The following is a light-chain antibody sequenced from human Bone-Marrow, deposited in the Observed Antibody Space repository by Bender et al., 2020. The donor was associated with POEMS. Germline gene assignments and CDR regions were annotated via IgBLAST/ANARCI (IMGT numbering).Light chain of an antibody. CDR1: SSDVGAYNF. V-gene: IGLV2-14*03. Sequence: QSALTQPASVSGSPGQSITISCAGTSSDVGAYNFVSWYQHHQCQALKLMIYDVINRPSGVPDRFSGSKSGTSASLAITGLQAEDEGDYYCQSDDNSLGGLVLGGGTKLTVL. CDR3: QSDDNSLGGLV. J-gene: IGLJ3*02. CDR2: DVI.